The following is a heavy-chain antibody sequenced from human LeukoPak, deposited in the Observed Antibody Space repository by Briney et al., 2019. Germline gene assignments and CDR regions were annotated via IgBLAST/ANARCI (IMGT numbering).Heavy chain of an antibody. CDR1: GGSISRYY. J-gene: IGHJ4*02. V-gene: IGHV4-59*01. D-gene: IGHD3-22*01. CDR2: TYYSGRH. CDR3: ASGTYYYDSSGRFDY. Sequence: SETLSLTSNVSGGSISRYYWRWIRQLPGKGLEWVGYTYYSGRHNYNTSLKSRVTISVDTSTNQFSLKLSSVTAADTAVYYCASGTYYYDSSGRFDYWGQGTLVTVSS.